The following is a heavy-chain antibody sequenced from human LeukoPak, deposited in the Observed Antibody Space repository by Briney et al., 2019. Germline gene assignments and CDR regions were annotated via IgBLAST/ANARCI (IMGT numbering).Heavy chain of an antibody. CDR1: GYTFTSYD. V-gene: IGHV1-18*01. D-gene: IGHD6-19*01. Sequence: ASVKVSCKVSGYTFTSYDINWVRQAPGQGLEWMGWISAYNGNTNYAQKLQGRVTMTTDTSTSTAYMELRSLRSDDTAVYYCARDRDSSGWYGNFDYWGQGTLVTVSS. CDR2: ISAYNGNT. CDR3: ARDRDSSGWYGNFDY. J-gene: IGHJ4*02.